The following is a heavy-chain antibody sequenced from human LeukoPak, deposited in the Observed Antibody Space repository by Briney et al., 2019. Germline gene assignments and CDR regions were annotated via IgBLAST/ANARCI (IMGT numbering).Heavy chain of an antibody. CDR3: ARPYITIFEPPGY. V-gene: IGHV4-39*01. J-gene: IGHJ4*02. Sequence: SETLSLTCTVSGGSISSSSYYWGWIRQPPGKGLEWIGSIYYSGSTYYNPSLKSRVTISVDTSKNQFSLKLSSVTAADTAVYYCARPYITIFEPPGYWGQGTLVTVSS. D-gene: IGHD3-3*01. CDR1: GGSISSSSYY. CDR2: IYYSGST.